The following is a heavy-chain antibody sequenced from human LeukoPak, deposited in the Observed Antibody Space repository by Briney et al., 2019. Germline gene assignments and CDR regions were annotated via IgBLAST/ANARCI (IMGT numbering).Heavy chain of an antibody. D-gene: IGHD2-2*01. V-gene: IGHV1-2*02. Sequence: GASVKVSCKASGYTYTGYYMHWVRQAPGQGLEWMGWINPNSGGTNYAQKFQGRVTMTRDTSISTAYMELSRLRSDDTAVYYCPQLGYCSSTSCYPFDYWGQGTLVTVSS. J-gene: IGHJ4*02. CDR3: PQLGYCSSTSCYPFDY. CDR1: GYTYTGYY. CDR2: INPNSGGT.